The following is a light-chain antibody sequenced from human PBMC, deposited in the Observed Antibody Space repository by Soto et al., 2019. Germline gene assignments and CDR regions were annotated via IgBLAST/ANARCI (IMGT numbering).Light chain of an antibody. V-gene: IGLV1-44*01. J-gene: IGLJ2*01. CDR3: ATWDDGLNAVV. CDR2: SNN. Sequence: QSVLTQPPSASGTPGQRVTISCSGSSSNIGSNTVNWYQQLPRMAPKLLIYSNNQRPSGVPDRFSGSKSGTSASLAISGLQSEDEAEYHCATWDDGLNAVVFGGGTKLTVL. CDR1: SSNIGSNT.